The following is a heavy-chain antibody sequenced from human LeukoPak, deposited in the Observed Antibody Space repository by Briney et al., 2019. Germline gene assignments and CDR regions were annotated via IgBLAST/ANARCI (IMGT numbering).Heavy chain of an antibody. V-gene: IGHV3-11*01. D-gene: IGHD1-26*01. CDR1: GFTFSNYY. J-gene: IGHJ4*02. CDR3: ARDYSGSEYFFDY. CDR2: ISGTGNSK. Sequence: GGSLRLSCVTSGFTFSNYYMTWIRQAPGEGMEWVSYISGTGNSKYYADSVKGRFTISRDNAKNSLYLQMSSLRAEDTAIYYCARDYSGSEYFFDYWGQGSLVTVSS.